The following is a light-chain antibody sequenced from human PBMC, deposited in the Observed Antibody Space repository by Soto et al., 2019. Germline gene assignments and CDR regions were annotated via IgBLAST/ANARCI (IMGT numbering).Light chain of an antibody. J-gene: IGLJ1*01. Sequence: SVLTQPASVSGSPGQAITISCTGTSSDVGGYNYVSWYQQHPGKAPKLMIYEVSNRPSGVSNRFSGSKSGNTASLTISGLQADDEADYYCSSFTTSTTLYVFGTGTKVTVL. V-gene: IGLV2-14*01. CDR2: EVS. CDR3: SSFTTSTTLYV. CDR1: SSDVGGYNY.